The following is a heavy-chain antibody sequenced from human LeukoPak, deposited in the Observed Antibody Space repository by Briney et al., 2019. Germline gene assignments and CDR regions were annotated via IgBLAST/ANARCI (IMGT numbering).Heavy chain of an antibody. J-gene: IGHJ4*02. V-gene: IGHV3-23*01. Sequence: GGSLRLSCAASGFTFSSYAMSWVRQAPGKGLEWVSAISSSGGSTFNADSVKGRFTISRDNYKNTLYLQMNSLRAEDTAVYYCAKRGGLSSSSGWYYFDYWGQGTLVTVSS. CDR1: GFTFSSYA. CDR2: ISSSGGST. CDR3: AKRGGLSSSSGWYYFDY. D-gene: IGHD6-6*01.